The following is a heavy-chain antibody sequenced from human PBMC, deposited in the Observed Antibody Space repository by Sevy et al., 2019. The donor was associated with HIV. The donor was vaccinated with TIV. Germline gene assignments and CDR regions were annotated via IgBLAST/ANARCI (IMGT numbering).Heavy chain of an antibody. CDR3: AKPTIFGVGDDAFDT. CDR2: ISGSGGNT. V-gene: IGHV3-23*01. D-gene: IGHD3-3*01. J-gene: IGHJ3*02. Sequence: GGSLRLSCAASVFAFNSYAMSWVRQAPGKGLEWVSAISGSGGNTYYAESVKGRFTISRDNSKNTLYLQMNSLRVEDTAVYYCAKPTIFGVGDDAFDTWGQGTMVTVSS. CDR1: VFAFNSYA.